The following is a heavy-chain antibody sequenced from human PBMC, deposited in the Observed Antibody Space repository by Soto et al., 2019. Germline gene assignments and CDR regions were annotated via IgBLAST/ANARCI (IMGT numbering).Heavy chain of an antibody. CDR1: GGTFSSYA. CDR3: ARKYYYGSGSYQSYYYYGMDV. CDR2: IIPIFGTA. Sequence: SVKVSCKASGGTFSSYAISWVRQAPGQGLEWMGGIIPIFGTANYAQKFQGRVTITADESTSTAYMELSSLRSEDTAVYYCARKYYYGSGSYQSYYYYGMDVCGQGTTVTVSS. D-gene: IGHD3-10*01. J-gene: IGHJ6*02. V-gene: IGHV1-69*13.